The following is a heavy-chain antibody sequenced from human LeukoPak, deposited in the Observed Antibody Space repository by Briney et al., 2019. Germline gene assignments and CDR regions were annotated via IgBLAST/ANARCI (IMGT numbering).Heavy chain of an antibody. D-gene: IGHD1-14*01. Sequence: GASVKVSCKASGYTFTGYYMHWVRQAPGQGLEWMGWINPSSGGTNYAQKFQGRVTMTRDTSISTAYMELSRLRSDDTAVYYCARAEASYAFDIWGQGTMVTVSS. CDR2: INPSSGGT. V-gene: IGHV1-2*02. CDR1: GYTFTGYY. CDR3: ARAEASYAFDI. J-gene: IGHJ3*02.